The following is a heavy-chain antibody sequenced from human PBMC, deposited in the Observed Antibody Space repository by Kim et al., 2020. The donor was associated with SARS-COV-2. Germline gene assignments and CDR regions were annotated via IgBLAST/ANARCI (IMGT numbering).Heavy chain of an antibody. D-gene: IGHD4-17*01. CDR3: AKGTTVTTDYFDY. Sequence: YADSVKGRFTISRDNSKNTLYLQMNSLRAEDTAVYYCAKGTTVTTDYFDYWGQGTLVTVSS. J-gene: IGHJ4*02. V-gene: IGHV3-23*01.